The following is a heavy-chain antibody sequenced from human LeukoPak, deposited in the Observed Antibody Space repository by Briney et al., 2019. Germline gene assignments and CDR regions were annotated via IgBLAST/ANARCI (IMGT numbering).Heavy chain of an antibody. V-gene: IGHV7-4-1*02. J-gene: IGHJ5*02. CDR1: GYTFTSYA. CDR2: INTNTGNP. D-gene: IGHD5-18*01. CDR3: ARRGYSYGYYWFDP. Sequence: ASVKVSCKASGYTFTSYAMNWVRQAPGQGLEWMGWINTNTGNPTYAQGFTGRFVFSLDTSVSTAYLQISSLKAEDTAVYYCARRGYSYGYYWFDPWGQGTLVTVSS.